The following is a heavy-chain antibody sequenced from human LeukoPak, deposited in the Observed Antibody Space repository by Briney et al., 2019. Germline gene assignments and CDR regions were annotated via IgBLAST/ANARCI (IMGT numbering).Heavy chain of an antibody. J-gene: IGHJ5*02. D-gene: IGHD6-19*01. CDR1: SGSFSGFH. CDR2: IYYSGST. CDR3: ARQMEWLVPGFDP. Sequence: PSETLSLTCTVYSGSFSGFHWSWIRQPPGKGLEWIGYIYYSGSTNYNPSLKSRVTISVDTSKNQFSLKLSSVTAADTAVYYCARQMEWLVPGFDPWGQGTLVTVSS. V-gene: IGHV4-59*08.